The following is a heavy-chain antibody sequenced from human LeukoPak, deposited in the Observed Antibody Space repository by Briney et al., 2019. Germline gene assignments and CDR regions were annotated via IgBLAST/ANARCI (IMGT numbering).Heavy chain of an antibody. J-gene: IGHJ5*02. V-gene: IGHV1-8*03. Sequence: ASVTVSHKASGYPFSNYDINGVRQATGQGLEWMGWMNPHSGNTDYAQKFQGRVTITRNTSINTAYMELSGLRSEDTAVYYCARGRATVTKYWVDLWGKGTLVTVSS. D-gene: IGHD4-11*01. CDR1: GYPFSNYD. CDR2: MNPHSGNT. CDR3: ARGRATVTKYWVDL.